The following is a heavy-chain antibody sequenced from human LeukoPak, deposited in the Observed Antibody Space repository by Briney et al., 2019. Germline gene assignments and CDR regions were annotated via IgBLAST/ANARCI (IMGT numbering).Heavy chain of an antibody. V-gene: IGHV3-30-3*01. Sequence: PGGSLRLSCAASGFTFSSYAMHWVRQAPGRGLEWVAVISYDGSNKYYADSVKGRFTISRDNSKNTLYLQMNSLRAEDTAVYYCAKHSGSQYYFDYWGQGTLVTVSS. J-gene: IGHJ4*02. CDR1: GFTFSSYA. CDR2: ISYDGSNK. CDR3: AKHSGSQYYFDY. D-gene: IGHD1-26*01.